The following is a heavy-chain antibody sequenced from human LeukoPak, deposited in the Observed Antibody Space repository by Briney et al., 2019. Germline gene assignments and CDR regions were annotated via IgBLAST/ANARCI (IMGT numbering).Heavy chain of an antibody. CDR1: GYTFTRYG. CDR2: ISAYNGNT. D-gene: IGHD3-9*01. V-gene: IGHV1-18*01. J-gene: IGHJ4*02. CDR3: ARDLLQYFDWLTMAGY. Sequence: GASVKVSCKASGYTFTRYGISWVRQAPGQGLEWMGWISAYNGNTKYAQRLQGRVTMTTDTSTTTAYVELRSLRSDDTAVYYCARDLLQYFDWLTMAGYWGQGTLVSVSS.